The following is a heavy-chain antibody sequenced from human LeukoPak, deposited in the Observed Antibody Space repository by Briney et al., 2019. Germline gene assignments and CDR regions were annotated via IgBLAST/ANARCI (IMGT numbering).Heavy chain of an antibody. CDR1: GFTFSRHA. Sequence: GGSLRLSCAVSGFTFSRHAMTWVRQAPGKGLEWVSSISGGGDNTYYADSVKGRFTISSDISKNTLCLQMNSLRAEDTAVYFCAKGDGPFDYWGQGALVTVSS. CDR3: AKGDGPFDY. CDR2: ISGGGDNT. D-gene: IGHD2-21*02. J-gene: IGHJ4*02. V-gene: IGHV3-23*01.